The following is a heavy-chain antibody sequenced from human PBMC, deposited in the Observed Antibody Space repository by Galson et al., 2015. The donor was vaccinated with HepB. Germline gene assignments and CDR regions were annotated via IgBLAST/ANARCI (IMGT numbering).Heavy chain of an antibody. CDR1: GFTFSNYA. D-gene: IGHD6-13*01. Sequence: SLRLSCAASGFTFSNYAMHWVRQAPGKGLEWVTVISSDGSSKYYTDSVKGRFTISRDNSKNTLYLQMNSLRSEDTAVYYCAKNDIAAGTRDWGQGTLVTV. CDR3: AKNDIAAGTRD. V-gene: IGHV3-30*04. CDR2: ISSDGSSK. J-gene: IGHJ4*02.